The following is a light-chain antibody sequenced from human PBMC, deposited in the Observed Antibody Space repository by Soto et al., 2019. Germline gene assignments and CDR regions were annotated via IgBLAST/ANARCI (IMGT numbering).Light chain of an antibody. CDR2: AAS. CDR3: HQYHSPPQT. J-gene: IGKJ2*01. V-gene: IGKV3-20*01. CDR1: QTMTRAY. Sequence: EIVLMQSPGTLSSSPGERATLSCRASQTMTRAYVAWYQQKPGQAPRLLIYAASYRATGISAKFGGSGSGTDFSLTISRLEPEDSAVYYCHQYHSPPQTFGQGAKVEIK.